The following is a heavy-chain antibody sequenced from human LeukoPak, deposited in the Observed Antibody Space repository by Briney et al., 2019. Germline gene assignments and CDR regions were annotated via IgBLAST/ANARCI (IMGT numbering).Heavy chain of an antibody. V-gene: IGHV4-34*01. CDR3: ARAMVRGVNSNWSAP. Sequence: GSLRLSCAASGFTFSSYSMNWVRQAPGKGLEWIGEINHSGSTNYNPSLKSRVTISVDTYKNQFSLKLSSVTAADTAVYYCARAMVRGVNSNWSAPCGQGTLVTVSS. CDR1: GFTFSSYS. J-gene: IGHJ5*02. CDR2: INHSGST. D-gene: IGHD3-10*01.